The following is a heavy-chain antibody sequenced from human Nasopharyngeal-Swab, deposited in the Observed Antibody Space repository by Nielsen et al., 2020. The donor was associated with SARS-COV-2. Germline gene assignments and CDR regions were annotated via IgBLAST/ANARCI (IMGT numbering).Heavy chain of an antibody. CDR3: ASGRDYSQRDFDY. V-gene: IGHV3-7*02. CDR2: IKQDGSEK. D-gene: IGHD4-11*01. J-gene: IGHJ4*02. Sequence: VRQMPGKGLEWVANIKQDGSEKYYVDSVKGRFTISRDNAKNSLYLQMNSLRAEDTAVYYCASGRDYSQRDFDYWGQGTLVTVSS.